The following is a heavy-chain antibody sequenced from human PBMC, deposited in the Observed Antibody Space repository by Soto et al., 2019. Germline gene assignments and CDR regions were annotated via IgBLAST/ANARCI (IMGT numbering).Heavy chain of an antibody. CDR2: ISAYNGNT. J-gene: IGHJ5*02. Sequence: QVQLVPSGAEVKKPGASVKVSCKASGYTFTSYGISWVRQAPGQGLEWMGWISAYNGNTNYAQKLQGRVTMTTDTSTSTAYMELRSLRSDDPAVYYCARVPSRQLVPKSYNWFDPWGQGTLVTVSS. V-gene: IGHV1-18*01. CDR3: ARVPSRQLVPKSYNWFDP. CDR1: GYTFTSYG. D-gene: IGHD6-6*01.